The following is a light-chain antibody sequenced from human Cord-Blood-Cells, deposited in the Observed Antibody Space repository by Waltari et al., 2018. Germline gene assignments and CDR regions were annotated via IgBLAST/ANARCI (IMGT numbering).Light chain of an antibody. Sequence: QMTPSPSPLSASVGDRVTITCRASQRISSYLNWYQQKPGKAPKLLIYSAASLQSGVPSRLMGSGSGTDFTLTISSLQPEDFATYYCQQSYSTPPMTFGQGTRREIK. J-gene: IGKJ5*01. CDR1: QRISSY. CDR2: SAA. V-gene: IGKV1-39*01. CDR3: QQSYSTPPMT.